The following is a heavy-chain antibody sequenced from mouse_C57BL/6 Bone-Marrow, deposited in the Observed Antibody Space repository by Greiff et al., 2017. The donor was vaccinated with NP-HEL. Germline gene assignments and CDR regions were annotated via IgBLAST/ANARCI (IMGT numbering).Heavy chain of an antibody. J-gene: IGHJ2*01. D-gene: IGHD4-1*01. Sequence: VQLQQSGAELARPGASVKMSCKASGYTFTSYTMHWVKQRPGQGLEWIGYINPSSGYTKYNQKFKDKATLTADKSSSTAYMQLSSLTSGDSAVYYCAELGREDYWGQGTTLTVSS. CDR1: GYTFTSYT. V-gene: IGHV1-4*01. CDR3: AELGREDY. CDR2: INPSSGYT.